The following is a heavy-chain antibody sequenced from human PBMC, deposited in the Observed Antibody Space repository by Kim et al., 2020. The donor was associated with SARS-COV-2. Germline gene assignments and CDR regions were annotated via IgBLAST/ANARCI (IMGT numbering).Heavy chain of an antibody. Sequence: SETLFLTCTVSGGSISSGGYYWSWIRQHPGKGLEWIGYIYYSGSTYYNPSLKSRVTISVDTSKNQFSLKLSSVTAADTAVYYCARGGYWATGDVLAWGFDIWGQGTMVTVSS. D-gene: IGHD5-12*01. CDR3: ARGGYWATGDVLAWGFDI. J-gene: IGHJ3*02. CDR2: IYYSGST. V-gene: IGHV4-31*03. CDR1: GGSISSGGYY.